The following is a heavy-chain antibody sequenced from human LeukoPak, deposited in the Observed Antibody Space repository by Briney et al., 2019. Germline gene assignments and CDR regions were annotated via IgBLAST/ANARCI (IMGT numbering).Heavy chain of an antibody. CDR2: ISSSGSTI. D-gene: IGHD4-17*01. V-gene: IGHV3-11*01. CDR1: GFTFSDYY. J-gene: IGHJ4*02. Sequence: GRSLRLSCAASGFTFSDYYMSWIRQAPGKGLEWVSYISSSGSTIYYADYVKGGFTISRNNAKKSLYLQMNSLRAEDTAVYYCAREGHDYGDYGPEYYFDYWGQGTLVTVSS. CDR3: AREGHDYGDYGPEYYFDY.